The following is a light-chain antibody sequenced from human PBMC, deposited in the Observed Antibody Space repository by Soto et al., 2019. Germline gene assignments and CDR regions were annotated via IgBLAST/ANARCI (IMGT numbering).Light chain of an antibody. V-gene: IGKV3-11*01. Sequence: ESVLTQSPDTLSLSPGERATLSCRSSQSVINERLAWYQQKRGPAHTLMLFDAGAWACGTAARFSGSGCGTDFALTISSRELEAYDFAYCQQRRYRSSAFTFGRGTRVEIK. CDR2: DAG. CDR1: QSVINER. CDR3: QQRRYRSSAFT. J-gene: IGKJ4*01.